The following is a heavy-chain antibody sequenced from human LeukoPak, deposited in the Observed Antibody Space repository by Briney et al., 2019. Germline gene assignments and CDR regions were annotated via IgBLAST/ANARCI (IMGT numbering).Heavy chain of an antibody. CDR3: ARRGYCSSTTCYAFDY. V-gene: IGHV4-59*01. CDR2: IYYGGST. J-gene: IGHJ4*02. CDR1: GGSISGSY. D-gene: IGHD2-2*01. Sequence: SETLSLTCTVSGGSISGSYWSWLRQPPGKGLEWIGYIYYGGSTNYNPSLKSRVTISVDTSKNQFSLKLSSVTAADTAVYYCARRGYCSSTTCYAFDYWGQGALVTVSS.